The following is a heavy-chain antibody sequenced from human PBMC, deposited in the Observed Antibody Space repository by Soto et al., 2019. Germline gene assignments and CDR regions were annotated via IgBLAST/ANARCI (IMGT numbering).Heavy chain of an antibody. Sequence: GWPLRLSWTPSGFTFTNAWINLVRQSPLKGLEYVSGISNNGAHTDYAKSVKGRFTISRDNSENTLYLQMGSLRAEDMALYYCARRGYGSRWPNVYMDVWGKGTTVTVSS. V-gene: IGHV3-64*01. CDR2: ISNNGAHT. J-gene: IGHJ6*03. D-gene: IGHD6-13*01. CDR1: GFTFTNAW. CDR3: ARRGYGSRWPNVYMDV.